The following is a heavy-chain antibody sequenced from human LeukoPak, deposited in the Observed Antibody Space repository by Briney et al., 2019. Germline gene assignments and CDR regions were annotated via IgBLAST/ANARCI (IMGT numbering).Heavy chain of an antibody. V-gene: IGHV1-2*02. CDR1: GYTFTGYY. Sequence: ASVKVSCKASGYTFTGYYMHWVRQAPGQGLEWMGWINPNSGGTNYAQKFQGRVTMTRDTSISTAYMELSRLRSDDTAVYYCARDRSTAMKQLPIEYFQHWGQGTLVTVSS. CDR3: ARDRSTAMKQLPIEYFQH. J-gene: IGHJ1*01. D-gene: IGHD5-18*01. CDR2: INPNSGGT.